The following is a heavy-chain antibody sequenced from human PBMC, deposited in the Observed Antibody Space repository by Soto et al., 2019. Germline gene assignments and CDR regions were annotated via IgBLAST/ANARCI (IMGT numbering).Heavy chain of an antibody. Sequence: SGPTRENTTHTLTLTCNFSGLSLSTSRMGVNWIRQPPGKALEWLALIYGDYVKGYSPSVKNRLNIARDTSKNQVLHTMTNTDPVDTATYCCEHSAIYASTSMYFDYWGQGTQVTAS. CDR1: GLSLSTSRMG. D-gene: IGHD2-2*01. J-gene: IGHJ4*02. CDR2: IYGDYVK. CDR3: EHSAIYASTSMYFDY. V-gene: IGHV2-5*02.